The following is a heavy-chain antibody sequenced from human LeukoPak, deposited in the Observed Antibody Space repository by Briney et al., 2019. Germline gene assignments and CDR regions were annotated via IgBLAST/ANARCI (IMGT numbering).Heavy chain of an antibody. J-gene: IGHJ4*02. CDR3: ARDQEGFDD. CDR2: IYPRDGST. V-gene: IGHV1-46*01. Sequence: GASVTVSCKASGYTFTSNYIHWVRQAPGQGLEWMGMIYPRDGSTSYAQKFQGRVTVTRDTSTSTVHMELSGLRPEETAVYYCARDQEGFDDWGQGTLVTVCS. CDR1: GYTFTSNY.